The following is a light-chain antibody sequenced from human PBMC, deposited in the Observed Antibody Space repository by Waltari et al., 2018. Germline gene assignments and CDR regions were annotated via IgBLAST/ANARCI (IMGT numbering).Light chain of an antibody. CDR3: QQYNSYPRT. CDR1: QTISSW. V-gene: IGKV1-5*03. CDR2: KAS. J-gene: IGKJ1*01. Sequence: DIQMTQSPYTLSASVGDRVTVTCRASQTISSWLAWYQQKPWKAPKLLIYKASSLESGVPSRFSGSGSGTEFTLTISSLQPDDFAIYYCQQYNSYPRTFGQGTKVEI.